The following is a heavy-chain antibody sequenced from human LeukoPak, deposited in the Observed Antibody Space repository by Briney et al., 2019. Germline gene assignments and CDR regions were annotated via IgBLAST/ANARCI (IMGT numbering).Heavy chain of an antibody. CDR2: ISVSGYST. CDR3: AKIFGVVMLTEFDY. CDR1: GFTFSTSA. V-gene: IGHV3-23*01. Sequence: HPGGSLRLSCAASGFTFSTSAMGWVRQAPGKGLEWVSGISVSGYSTYYAESVKGRFTISRDNSKNTLYLQMNSLRAEDTAVYYCAKIFGVVMLTEFDYWGQGTVATVSS. J-gene: IGHJ4*02. D-gene: IGHD3-3*01.